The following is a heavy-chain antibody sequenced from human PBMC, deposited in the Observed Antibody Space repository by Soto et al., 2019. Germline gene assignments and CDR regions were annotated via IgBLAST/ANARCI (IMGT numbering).Heavy chain of an antibody. CDR3: ARDALGAATDY. V-gene: IGHV1-3*01. CDR1: GYTFTSYA. CDR2: INAGNGNT. D-gene: IGHD4-17*01. J-gene: IGHJ4*02. Sequence: ASVKVSCKASGYTFTSYAMHWVRQAPGRRLEWMGWINAGNGNTKYSQKFQGRVTITRDTSASTAYMELSSLRSEDTAVYYCARDALGAATDYWGQGTLVTVSS.